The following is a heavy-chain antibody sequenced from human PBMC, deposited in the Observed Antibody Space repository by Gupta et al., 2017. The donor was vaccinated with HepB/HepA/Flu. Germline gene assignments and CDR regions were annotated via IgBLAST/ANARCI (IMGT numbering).Heavy chain of an antibody. CDR3: ARDRGSRAYYYYYGMDV. V-gene: IGHV3-21*01. CDR2: ISSSSSYI. CDR1: GFTFSRYS. D-gene: IGHD6-13*01. Sequence: EVQLVAAGGGLVKPGGSLRLSCAASGFTFSRYSMNWVRQAPGKGLEWVSSISSSSSYIYYADSVKGRFTISRDNAKNSLYLQMNSLRAEDTAVYYCARDRGSRAYYYYYGMDVWGQGTTVTDSS. J-gene: IGHJ6*02.